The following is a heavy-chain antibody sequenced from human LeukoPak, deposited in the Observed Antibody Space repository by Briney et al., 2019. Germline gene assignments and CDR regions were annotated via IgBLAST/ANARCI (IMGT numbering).Heavy chain of an antibody. CDR1: GGTFSSYA. CDR2: IIPIFGTA. CDR3: APSNYGSGSSSNWFDP. J-gene: IGHJ5*02. Sequence: SVKVSCKASGGTFSSYAISWVRQAPGQGLEWMGGIIPIFGTANYAQKFQGRVTITTDESTSTAYMELSSLRSEDTAVYYCAPSNYGSGSSSNWFDPWGQGTLVTVSS. V-gene: IGHV1-69*05. D-gene: IGHD3-10*01.